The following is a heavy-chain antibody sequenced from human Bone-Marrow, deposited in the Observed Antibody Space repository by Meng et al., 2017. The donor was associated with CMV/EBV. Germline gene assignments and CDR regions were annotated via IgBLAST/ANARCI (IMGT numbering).Heavy chain of an antibody. CDR2: ISSSSSYI. CDR1: GFTFSSYS. CDR3: ARDTRSYPTGVHY. J-gene: IGHJ4*02. D-gene: IGHD3-10*01. Sequence: LSLTCAASGFTFSSYSMNWVRQAPGKGLEWVSSISSSSSYIYYADSVKGRFTISRDNAKNSLYLEMNSLRPEDTAVYYCARDTRSYPTGVHYWGQGTLVTVSS. V-gene: IGHV3-21*01.